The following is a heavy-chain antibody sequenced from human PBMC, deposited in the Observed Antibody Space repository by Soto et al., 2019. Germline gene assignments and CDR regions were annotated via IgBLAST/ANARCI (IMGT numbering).Heavy chain of an antibody. CDR3: ASLLTGNTVDGYCEL. CDR1: EFTFSSYG. CDR2: ISYDGSKK. J-gene: IGHJ2*01. Sequence: QVQLVASGGGVVQPGRSLRLSCAASEFTFSSYGMHWVRQPPGKGLVWVAVISYDGSKKYYADSVKGLFTSSRDNSENALSLQMNSLRAEDTGVYYCASLLTGNTVDGYCELWGRGTLVTVSA. V-gene: IGHV3-30*03. D-gene: IGHD1-7*01.